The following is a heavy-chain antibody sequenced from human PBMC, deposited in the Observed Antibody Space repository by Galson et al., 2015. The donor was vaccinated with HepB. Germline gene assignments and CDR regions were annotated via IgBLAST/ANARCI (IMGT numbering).Heavy chain of an antibody. V-gene: IGHV3-30-3*01. Sequence: SLRLSCAASGFTFNTYAMHWVRQAPGKGLEWVAVISSDGSNKYCADSVKGRFTISRDNSKNTLFLQMNSLRAEDTAVYYCARDFPYFDYWGQGTLVTVSS. CDR3: ARDFPYFDY. CDR2: ISSDGSNK. J-gene: IGHJ4*02. CDR1: GFTFNTYA.